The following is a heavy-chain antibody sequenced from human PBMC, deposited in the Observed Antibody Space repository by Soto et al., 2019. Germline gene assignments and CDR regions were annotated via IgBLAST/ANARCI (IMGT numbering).Heavy chain of an antibody. Sequence: QVQLQESGPGLVKPSETLSLTCTVSGDYISSFYWSWIRQTAGKGLEWIGRLYVSGSTDYNPSLNSRVSMSVDRSKNQFSLKLISVTAADTAVYYCVRACSVGGCYSDYGMDVWGQGTTVTVSS. CDR3: VRACSVGGCYSDYGMDV. J-gene: IGHJ6*02. D-gene: IGHD2-15*01. CDR2: LYVSGST. V-gene: IGHV4-4*07. CDR1: GDYISSFY.